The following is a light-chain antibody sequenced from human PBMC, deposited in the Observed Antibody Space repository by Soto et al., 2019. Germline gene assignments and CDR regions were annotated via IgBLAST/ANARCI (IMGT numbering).Light chain of an antibody. CDR1: QSVNNNY. J-gene: IGKJ2*01. V-gene: IGKV3-20*01. CDR2: GVS. CDR3: QQYGTSPLYA. Sequence: EIVLTQSPGTLSLSPGERVTLSCRASQSVNNNYLAWYQQKPGQAPRLLIYGVSSRATGIPDRFSGSGSGTDFTLTINRLEPEDFAVYYCQQYGTSPLYAFGQGTKLEIK.